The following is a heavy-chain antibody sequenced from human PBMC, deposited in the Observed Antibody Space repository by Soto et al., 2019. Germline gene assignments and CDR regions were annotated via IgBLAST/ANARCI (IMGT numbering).Heavy chain of an antibody. Sequence: HPGGSLRLSCAASGFTFSSYGMHWVRQAPGKGLEWVAVIWYDGSNKYYADSVKGRFTISRDNSKDTLYLQMNSLRAEDTAVYYCAKGGNSGLHIDAFDIWGQGTMVTVSS. D-gene: IGHD5-12*01. V-gene: IGHV3-33*06. CDR3: AKGGNSGLHIDAFDI. CDR1: GFTFSSYG. J-gene: IGHJ3*02. CDR2: IWYDGSNK.